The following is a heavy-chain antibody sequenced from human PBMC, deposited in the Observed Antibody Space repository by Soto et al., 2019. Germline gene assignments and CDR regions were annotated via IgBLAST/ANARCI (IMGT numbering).Heavy chain of an antibody. D-gene: IGHD5-18*01. V-gene: IGHV3-30*18. CDR1: GFTFSSYG. CDR3: AKWGLDTAMVTVYYYYYGMDV. CDR2: ISYDGSNK. J-gene: IGHJ6*02. Sequence: GGSLRLSCAASGFTFSSYGMHWVRQATGKGLEWVAVISYDGSNKYYADSVKGRFTISRDNSKNTLYLQMNSLRAEDTAVYYCAKWGLDTAMVTVYYYYYGMDVWGQGTTVTVSS.